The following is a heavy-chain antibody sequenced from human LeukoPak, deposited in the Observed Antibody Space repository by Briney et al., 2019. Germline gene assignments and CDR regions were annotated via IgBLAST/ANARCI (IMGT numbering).Heavy chain of an antibody. V-gene: IGHV3-9*01. CDR1: GFTFDDYA. D-gene: IGHD6-13*01. CDR2: ISWNSGSI. J-gene: IGHJ4*02. CDR3: VKDISVAAAEGGDFDY. Sequence: GGSLRLSCAASGFTFDDYAMHWVRQVPGKGLEWVSGISWNSGSINYADSVKGRFTISRDNARNSLYLQMNSLRAEDTAFYYCVKDISVAAAEGGDFDYWGQGTLVTVSS.